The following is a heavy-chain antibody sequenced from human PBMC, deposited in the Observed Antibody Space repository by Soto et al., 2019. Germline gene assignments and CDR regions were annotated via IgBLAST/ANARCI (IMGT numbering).Heavy chain of an antibody. CDR2: ISYDGSKK. J-gene: IGHJ4*02. CDR3: AREYGIAGTTFDY. V-gene: IGHV3-30-3*01. CDR1: GFTFSSYA. D-gene: IGHD1-7*01. Sequence: QVQLVESGGGVVQPGRSLRLSCAASGFTFSSYAMHWVRQAPGKGLERVAVISYDGSKKYYADSVKGRFTISRDNSKNTLYLQMNSLRAEDTAVYYCAREYGIAGTTFDYWGQGTLVTVSS.